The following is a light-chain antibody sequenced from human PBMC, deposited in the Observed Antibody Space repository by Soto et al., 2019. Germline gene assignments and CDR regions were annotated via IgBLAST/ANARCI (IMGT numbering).Light chain of an antibody. CDR1: QSVSSY. J-gene: IGKJ5*01. CDR3: QQRQYWPPIT. V-gene: IGKV3-11*01. Sequence: VLTHSPSTLSLSPGRRATLSCRASQSVSSYLAWYQQKPAQAPRLLXYDTSNRATGVPARFSGSGSATDFTPTISSLEPQDCAIYYCQQRQYWPPITFGQGTRLEIK. CDR2: DTS.